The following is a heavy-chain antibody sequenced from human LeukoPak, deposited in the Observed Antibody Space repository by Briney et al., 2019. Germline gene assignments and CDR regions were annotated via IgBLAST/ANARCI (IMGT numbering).Heavy chain of an antibody. CDR3: ARQLGYCSDGNCYFDY. V-gene: IGHV3-23*01. CDR1: GFTFSSYA. J-gene: IGHJ4*02. Sequence: SGGSLRLSCAVSGFTFSSYAMSWVRQAPGKGLEWVAAISTSGSITYYADSVKGRFTISRDNSKNTLSLQMNSLRAEDTAVYYCARQLGYCSDGNCYFDYWGQGTRVTVSS. CDR2: ISTSGSIT. D-gene: IGHD2-15*01.